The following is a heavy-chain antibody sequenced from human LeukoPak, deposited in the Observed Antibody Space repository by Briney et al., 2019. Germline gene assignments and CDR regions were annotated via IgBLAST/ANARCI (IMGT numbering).Heavy chain of an antibody. D-gene: IGHD3-9*01. CDR3: AKGLHYNILTGYRRDYYFDY. CDR1: GFNFGDYA. J-gene: IGHJ4*02. Sequence: GGSLRLSCTASGFNFGDYAMNWVRQAPGKGLEWVGFIRSKAYGGTTEYAASVKGRFTISRDDSKSIAYLQMNSLRTEDTAVYYCAKGLHYNILTGYRRDYYFDYWGQGTLVTVSS. V-gene: IGHV3-49*04. CDR2: IRSKAYGGTT.